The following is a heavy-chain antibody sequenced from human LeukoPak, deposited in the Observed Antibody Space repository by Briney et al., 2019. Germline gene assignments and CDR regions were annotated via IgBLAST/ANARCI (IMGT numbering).Heavy chain of an antibody. CDR1: GYTFTNYA. J-gene: IGHJ5*02. CDR2: INTNTGNP. D-gene: IGHD2-8*01. CDR3: ARVPFVVMGDTGNWFDP. Sequence: ASVKVSCKASGYTFTNYAMNWVRQAPGQRLEWMGWINTNTGNPTYAQGFTGRFVFSLDASVSTAYLQIRRLKAEDTAVYYCARVPFVVMGDTGNWFDPWGQGTLVTVSS. V-gene: IGHV7-4-1*01.